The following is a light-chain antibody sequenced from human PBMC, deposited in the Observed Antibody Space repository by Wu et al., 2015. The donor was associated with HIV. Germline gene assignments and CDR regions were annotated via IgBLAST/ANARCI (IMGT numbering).Light chain of an antibody. Sequence: EIVLTQSPATLSLSPGERATLSCRASQSVSSYLAWYQQKPGQALRLLIYDASNRATGIPARFSGSGSGTDFTLTISSLEPEDFAVYYCQQRSNWPPSLTFGGGTKVE. CDR3: QQRSNWPPSLT. CDR1: QSVSSY. V-gene: IGKV3-11*01. CDR2: DAS. J-gene: IGKJ4*01.